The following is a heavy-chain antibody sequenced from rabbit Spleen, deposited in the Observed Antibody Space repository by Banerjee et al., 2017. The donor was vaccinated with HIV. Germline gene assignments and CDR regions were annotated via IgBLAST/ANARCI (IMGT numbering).Heavy chain of an antibody. CDR1: GFTISSYYY. J-gene: IGHJ4*01. D-gene: IGHD4-2*01. V-gene: IGHV1S40*01. CDR3: ARTAGSGSSRYFNF. CDR2: IYNGDGST. Sequence: QSLEESGGGLVQPEGSLTLTCTASGFTISSYYYMCWVRQAPGKGPEWIACIYNGDGSTYYTSWVNGRFTISKTSSTTVTLQMTSLTAADTATYFCARTAGSGSSRYFNFWGQGTLVTVS.